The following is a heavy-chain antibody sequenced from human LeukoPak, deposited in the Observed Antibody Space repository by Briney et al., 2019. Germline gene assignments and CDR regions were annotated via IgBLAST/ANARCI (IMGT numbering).Heavy chain of an antibody. J-gene: IGHJ3*02. V-gene: IGHV4-59*01. Sequence: PSETLSLTCTVSGGSISSSYWSWIRQPPGKGLEWIGYISNRGSTKYNPSLKSRVTISVDTSKNQFSLNLSSVTAADTAVYYCARDVTMVRGAPRAFDIWGQGTMVTVSS. CDR3: ARDVTMVRGAPRAFDI. CDR2: ISNRGST. D-gene: IGHD3-10*01. CDR1: GGSISSSY.